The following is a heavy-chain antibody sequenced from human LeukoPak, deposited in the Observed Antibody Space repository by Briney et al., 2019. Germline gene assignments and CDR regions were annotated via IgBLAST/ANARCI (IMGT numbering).Heavy chain of an antibody. D-gene: IGHD6-19*01. Sequence: ASVKVSCKASAYTFTSYTISWVRQAPGQGLEWMGWISPYNGNTDFAQKLQGRVTMTTDTSTNTAYMELRSLRSDDTAAYYCARADTNGWEIDYWGQGTLVTVSS. V-gene: IGHV1-18*01. CDR3: ARADTNGWEIDY. J-gene: IGHJ4*02. CDR2: ISPYNGNT. CDR1: AYTFTSYT.